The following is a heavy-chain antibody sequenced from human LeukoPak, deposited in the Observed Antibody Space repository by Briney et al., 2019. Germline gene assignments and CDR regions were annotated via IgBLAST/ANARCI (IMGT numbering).Heavy chain of an antibody. CDR1: GGSISSYY. J-gene: IGHJ5*02. CDR3: AKGSGSWFDP. Sequence: SETLSLTCTVSGGSISSYYWGWIRQPPGKGLEWIGSIYHSGSTYYNPSLKSRVTISVDTSKNQFSLKLSSVTAADTAVYYCAKGSGSWFDPWGQGTLVTVSS. CDR2: IYHSGST. D-gene: IGHD3-10*01. V-gene: IGHV4-38-2*02.